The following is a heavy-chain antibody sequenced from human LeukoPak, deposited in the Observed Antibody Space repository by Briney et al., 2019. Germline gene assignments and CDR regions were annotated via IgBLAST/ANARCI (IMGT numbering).Heavy chain of an antibody. V-gene: IGHV3-7*03. J-gene: IGHJ4*02. CDR2: IDKDGNEI. Sequence: PGGSLRLSCAASGLSIRNFWMHWVRQAPGKGLEWVAIIDKDGNEIKYVDSVKGRFTLSRDNAKNSVYLQMNSLRAEDTAVYYCARVSVVTAFDYWGQGTLVTVSS. CDR1: GLSIRNFW. CDR3: ARVSVVTAFDY. D-gene: IGHD2-21*02.